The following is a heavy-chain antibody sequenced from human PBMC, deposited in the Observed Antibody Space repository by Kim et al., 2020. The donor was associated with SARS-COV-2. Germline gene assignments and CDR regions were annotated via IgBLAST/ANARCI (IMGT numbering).Heavy chain of an antibody. CDR3: VKFALKNRSYGHFDY. D-gene: IGHD3-16*01. J-gene: IGHJ4*02. Sequence: GGSLRLSCAASGFSFSTYDMGWVRHTPGKGLEWVSAISGRAETTYFAASVKGRFSIFRDNSKKTVTLQMKSLRADDTAVYYCVKFALKNRSYGHFDYWGQGTLVAVSS. CDR2: ISGRAETT. V-gene: IGHV3-23*01. CDR1: GFSFSTYD.